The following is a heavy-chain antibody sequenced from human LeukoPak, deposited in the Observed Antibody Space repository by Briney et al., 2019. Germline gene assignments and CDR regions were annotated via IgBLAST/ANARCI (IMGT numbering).Heavy chain of an antibody. J-gene: IGHJ4*02. CDR2: NSGSGGST. CDR1: GFTFSSYA. Sequence: GGSLRLSCAASGFTFSSYAMSWVRQAPGKGLEWVSANSGSGGSTYYPDSVKGRFTISRDNSKNTLYLQMNSLRAEDTAVYYCAKEVERAVAGTWNYWGQGTLVTVSS. V-gene: IGHV3-23*01. CDR3: AKEVERAVAGTWNY. D-gene: IGHD6-19*01.